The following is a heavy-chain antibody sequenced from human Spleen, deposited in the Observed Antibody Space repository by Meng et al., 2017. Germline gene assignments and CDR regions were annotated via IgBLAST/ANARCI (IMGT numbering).Heavy chain of an antibody. CDR3: CTQQHYNWFDP. J-gene: IGHJ5*02. Sequence: QWRLQESGPGLGQPSGPLSLTCAVSGGSISSSNWWSWVRQPPGKGLEWIGEIYHSGSTNYNTSLKSRVTISVDKSKNQFSLKLSSVTAADTAVYFCCTQQHYNWFDPWGQGTLVTVSS. CDR2: IYHSGST. V-gene: IGHV4-4*02. CDR1: GGSISSSNW. D-gene: IGHD2-8*01.